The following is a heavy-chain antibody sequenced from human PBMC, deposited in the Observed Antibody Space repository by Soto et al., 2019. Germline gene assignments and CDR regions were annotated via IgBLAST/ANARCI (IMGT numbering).Heavy chain of an antibody. CDR1: GFTFSSYA. J-gene: IGHJ3*02. CDR3: AKDDSSGYYFDAFDI. V-gene: IGHV3-23*01. CDR2: ISGSGGST. Sequence: WGSLRLSCAASGFTFSSYAMSWVRQAPGKGLEWVSAISGSGGSTYYADSVKGRFTISRDNSKNTLYLQMNSLRAEDTAVYYCAKDDSSGYYFDAFDIWGQGTMVTVSS. D-gene: IGHD3-22*01.